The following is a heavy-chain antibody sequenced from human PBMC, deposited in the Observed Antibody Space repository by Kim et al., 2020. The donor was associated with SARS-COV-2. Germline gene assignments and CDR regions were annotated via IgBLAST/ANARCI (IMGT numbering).Heavy chain of an antibody. D-gene: IGHD2-15*01. CDR3: ARAGSGGSCCWFDP. V-gene: IGHV3-48*03. J-gene: IGHJ5*02. Sequence: GGSLRLSCAASGFTFSSYEMNWVRQAPGKGLEWVSYISSSGSTIYYADSVKGRFTISRDNAKNSLYLQMNSLRAEDTAVYYCARAGSGGSCCWFDPWGQGTLVTVSS. CDR2: ISSSGSTI. CDR1: GFTFSSYE.